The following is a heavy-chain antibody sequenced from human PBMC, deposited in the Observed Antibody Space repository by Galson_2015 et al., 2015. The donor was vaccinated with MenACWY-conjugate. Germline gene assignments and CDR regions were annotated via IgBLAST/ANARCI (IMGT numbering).Heavy chain of an antibody. Sequence: SLRLSCAASGFTFSSYWMHWVRQAPGKGLVWVSRINSDGSSTSYADSVKGRFTISRDNAKNTLYLQMNSLRAEDTAVYYCARASMEVYDAFDIWGQGTMVTVSS. V-gene: IGHV3-74*01. J-gene: IGHJ3*02. CDR2: INSDGSST. CDR3: ARASMEVYDAFDI. CDR1: GFTFSSYW. D-gene: IGHD2-8*02.